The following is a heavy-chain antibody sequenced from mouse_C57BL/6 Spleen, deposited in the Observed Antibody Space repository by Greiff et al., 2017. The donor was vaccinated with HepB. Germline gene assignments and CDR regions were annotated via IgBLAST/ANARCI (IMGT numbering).Heavy chain of an antibody. CDR2: ISSGSSTI. CDR3: ARDGYDVWYFDV. CDR1: GFTFSDYG. V-gene: IGHV5-17*01. Sequence: EVKLVESGGGLVKPGGSLKLSCAASGFTFSDYGMHWVRQAPEKGLEWVAYISSGSSTIYYADTVKGRFTISRDNAKNTLFLQMTSLRSEDTAMYYCARDGYDVWYFDVWGTGTTVTVSS. D-gene: IGHD2-2*01. J-gene: IGHJ1*03.